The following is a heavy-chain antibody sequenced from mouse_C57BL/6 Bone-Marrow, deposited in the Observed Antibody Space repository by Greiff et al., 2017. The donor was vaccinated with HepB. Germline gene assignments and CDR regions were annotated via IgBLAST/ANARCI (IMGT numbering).Heavy chain of an antibody. V-gene: IGHV5-6*01. CDR2: ISSGGSYT. CDR1: GFTFSSYG. CDR3: ARLLL. D-gene: IGHD2-10*01. Sequence: EVKLMESGGDLVKPGGSLKLSCAASGFTFSSYGMSWVRQTPDKRLEWVATISSGGSYTYYPDSVKGRFTIFRDNAKNTLYLQMSSLKSEDTAMYYCARLLLWGQGTLVTVSA. J-gene: IGHJ3*01.